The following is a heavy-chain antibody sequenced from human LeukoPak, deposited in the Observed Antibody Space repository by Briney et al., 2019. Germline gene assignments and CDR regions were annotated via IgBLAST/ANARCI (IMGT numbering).Heavy chain of an antibody. Sequence: PGGSLRLSCAASGFTFDDYAMHWVRQAPGKGLEWVSGISWNSGSIGYADSVKGRFTISRDNAKNSLYLQMNSLRAEDTALYYCAKVVGAHLDLRGRGNLVSVSS. J-gene: IGHJ2*01. D-gene: IGHD1-26*01. CDR1: GFTFDDYA. CDR2: ISWNSGSI. V-gene: IGHV3-9*01. CDR3: AKVVGAHLDL.